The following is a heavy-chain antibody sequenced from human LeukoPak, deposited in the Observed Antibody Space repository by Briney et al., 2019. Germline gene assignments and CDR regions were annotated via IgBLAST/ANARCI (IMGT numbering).Heavy chain of an antibody. CDR2: IRSDGSNK. CDR3: ARGGYTAYDLNNWFDP. V-gene: IGHV3-30*02. D-gene: IGHD5-12*01. J-gene: IGHJ5*02. CDR1: GFSFSSYG. Sequence: QTGGSPRLSCAASGFSFSSYGMHWVRQAPGKGLEWVAFIRSDGSNKYYGDSVKGRFTISRDNSKNTLYLQMNSLRAEDTAVYYCARGGYTAYDLNNWFDPWGQGALVTVSS.